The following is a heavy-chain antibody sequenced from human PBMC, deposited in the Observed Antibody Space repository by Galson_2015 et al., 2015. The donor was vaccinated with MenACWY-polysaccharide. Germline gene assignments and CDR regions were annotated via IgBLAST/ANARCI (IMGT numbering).Heavy chain of an antibody. J-gene: IGHJ3*02. D-gene: IGHD2-21*01. CDR1: GFTFSSYS. V-gene: IGHV3-48*01. CDR3: ARDRYCGGANCYSYVFDI. CDR2: ISSASSII. Sequence: SLRLSCAASGFTFSSYSMNWVRQAPGKGLEWVSYISSASSIIYYADSVRGRFTISRDNAKNSLYLQMNSLRAEDTAVYYCARDRYCGGANCYSYVFDIWGLGTMVTVSS.